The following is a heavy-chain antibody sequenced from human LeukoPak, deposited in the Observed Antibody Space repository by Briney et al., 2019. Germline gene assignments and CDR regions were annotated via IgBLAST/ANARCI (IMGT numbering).Heavy chain of an antibody. D-gene: IGHD3-10*01. V-gene: IGHV4-59*01. CDR1: GGSISSYY. CDR2: IYYSGST. CDR3: ARDLGFGELYAFDI. Sequence: SETLSLTCTVSGGSISSYYWSWIRQPLGKGLEWIGYIYYSGSTNYNPSLKSRVTISVDTSKNQFSLKLSSVTAADTAVYYCARDLGFGELYAFDIWGQGTMVTVSS. J-gene: IGHJ3*02.